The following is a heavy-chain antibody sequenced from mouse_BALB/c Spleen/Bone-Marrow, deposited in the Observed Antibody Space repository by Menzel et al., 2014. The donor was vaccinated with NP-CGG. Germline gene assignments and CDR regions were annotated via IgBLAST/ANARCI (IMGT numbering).Heavy chain of an antibody. V-gene: IGHV1-14*01. CDR3: AGDYDVNFDY. CDR2: INPYNDGT. J-gene: IGHJ2*01. CDR1: GYTFTSYV. D-gene: IGHD2-4*01. Sequence: EVQVVESGPELVKPGASVKMSCKASGYTFTSYVMHWVKQKPGQGLEWIGYINPYNDGTKYNEKFKGKATLTSDKSSSTAYMELSSLTSEDSAVYYCAGDYDVNFDYWGQGTTLTVSS.